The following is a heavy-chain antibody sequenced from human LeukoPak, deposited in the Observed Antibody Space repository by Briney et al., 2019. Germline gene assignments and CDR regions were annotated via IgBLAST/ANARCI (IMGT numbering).Heavy chain of an antibody. CDR2: IIPILGIA. Sequence: SVKVSCKASGGTFSSYAISWVRQAPGQGLEWMGRIIPILGIANYAQKFQGRVTITADKSTSTAYMELSSLRSEDTAVYYCARPYCGGDCYSPFDYWGQGTLVTVSS. V-gene: IGHV1-69*04. CDR1: GGTFSSYA. CDR3: ARPYCGGDCYSPFDY. J-gene: IGHJ4*02. D-gene: IGHD2-21*02.